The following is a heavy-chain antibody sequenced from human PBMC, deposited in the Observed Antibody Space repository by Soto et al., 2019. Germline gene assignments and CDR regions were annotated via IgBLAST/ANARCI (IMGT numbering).Heavy chain of an antibody. CDR3: AKDGRDFDY. CDR1: GFTFSSYG. V-gene: IGHV3-30*18. J-gene: IGHJ4*02. Sequence: WGSLRLSCAASGFTFSSYGIHFVRQAPGKGLEWVAVISYDGSNKYYADSVKGRFTISRDNSKNTLYLQMNSLRAEDTAVYYCAKDGRDFDYWGQGTLVTVSS. CDR2: ISYDGSNK.